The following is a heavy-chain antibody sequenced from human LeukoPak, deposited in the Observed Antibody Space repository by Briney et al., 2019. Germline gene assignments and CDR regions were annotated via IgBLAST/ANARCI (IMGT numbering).Heavy chain of an antibody. CDR3: ARACSGGSCFLFDY. J-gene: IGHJ4*02. V-gene: IGHV3-21*06. D-gene: IGHD2-15*01. Sequence: GGSLRLSCAASGFTFSSYWMSWVRQAPGKGLEWVSYISSTNGHTYYADSVNGRFTISRDTAKNSLYLQMNSLRAEDTAVYYCARACSGGSCFLFDYWGQGTLVTVSS. CDR1: GFTFSSYW. CDR2: ISSTNGHT.